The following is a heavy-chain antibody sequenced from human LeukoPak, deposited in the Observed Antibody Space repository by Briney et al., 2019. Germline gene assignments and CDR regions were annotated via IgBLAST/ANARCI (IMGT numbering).Heavy chain of an antibody. CDR2: IYTSGST. V-gene: IGHV4-61*02. D-gene: IGHD3-22*01. Sequence: PSETLSLTCTVSGVSISSSNSYWSWIRQPAGKGLEWIGRIYTSGSTNYNPSLKSRVTISVDTSKNQFSLKLSSVTAADTAVYYCAGTYYYDSSGYYYNDYWGQGTLVTVSS. CDR1: GVSISSSNSY. CDR3: AGTYYYDSSGYYYNDY. J-gene: IGHJ4*02.